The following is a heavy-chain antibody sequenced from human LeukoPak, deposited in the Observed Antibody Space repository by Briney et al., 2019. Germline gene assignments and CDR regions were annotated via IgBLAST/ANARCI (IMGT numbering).Heavy chain of an antibody. CDR2: ISSSGSTI. D-gene: IGHD1-14*01. CDR1: GFTFSDYH. J-gene: IGHJ4*02. Sequence: GGSLRLSCAASGFTFSDYHMSWIRQAPGKGLEWVSYISSSGSTIYYADSVKGRFTISRDNAKNSLYLQMNSLRSDDTAMYYCARERGTTFDYWGQGTLVTVSS. V-gene: IGHV3-11*01. CDR3: ARERGTTFDY.